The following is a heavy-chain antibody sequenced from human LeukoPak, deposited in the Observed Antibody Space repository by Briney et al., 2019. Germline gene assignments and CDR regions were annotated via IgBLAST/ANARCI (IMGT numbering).Heavy chain of an antibody. CDR1: GGSFSGYY. CDR2: IDHSGRT. CDR3: ARKSIAVAGRKPYDY. D-gene: IGHD6-13*01. V-gene: IGHV4-34*01. Sequence: KTSETLSLTCAVYGGSFSGYYWSWIRQPPGKGLEWIGEIDHSGRTNSNPSLKSRVTMSVDMSKNQFSLRLSSVTAADTAVYYCARKSIAVAGRKPYDYWDQGTLVTVSS. J-gene: IGHJ4*02.